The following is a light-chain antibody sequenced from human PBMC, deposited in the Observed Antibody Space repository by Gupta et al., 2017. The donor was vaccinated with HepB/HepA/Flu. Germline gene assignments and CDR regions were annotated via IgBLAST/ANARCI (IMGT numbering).Light chain of an antibody. CDR1: QGISSA. Sequence: AIQLTQSPSSLSASVGDRVTITCRASQGISSALAWYQQKPGKPPKLLIFDASSLESEVSSRFSGSGSGTDFTLTISSLHPEDFATYYCQQFYNGVTFGGGTKAEIK. J-gene: IGKJ4*01. CDR2: DAS. CDR3: QQFYNGVT. V-gene: IGKV1D-13*01.